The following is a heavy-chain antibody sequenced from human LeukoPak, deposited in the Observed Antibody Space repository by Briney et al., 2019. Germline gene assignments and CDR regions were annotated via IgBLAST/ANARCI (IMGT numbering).Heavy chain of an antibody. D-gene: IGHD3-3*01. Sequence: SVKVSCKASGGTFSSYAISWVRQAPGQGLEWMGGIIPIFGTANYAQKFQGRVTITADESTSTAYMELSSLRSEDTAVYYCARALGYDFWSGYYNYWGQGTLVTVSS. V-gene: IGHV1-69*01. CDR3: ARALGYDFWSGYYNY. J-gene: IGHJ4*02. CDR1: GGTFSSYA. CDR2: IIPIFGTA.